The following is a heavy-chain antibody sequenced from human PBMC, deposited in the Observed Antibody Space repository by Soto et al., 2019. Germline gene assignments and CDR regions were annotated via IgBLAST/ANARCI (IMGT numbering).Heavy chain of an antibody. CDR1: GYTFSDYY. V-gene: IGHV1-2*02. CDR3: ARGRGTTGTTSVLAGY. D-gene: IGHD1-1*01. CDR2: VNTNNGNT. J-gene: IGHJ4*02. Sequence: GASVKVSCKASGYTFSDYYIHWVRQAPGQGLEWMGWVNTNNGNTRYAQNLQERVTMTRDTSISTAYMELSSLTYDDTAVYFCARGRGTTGTTSVLAGYWGQGTQVTVSS.